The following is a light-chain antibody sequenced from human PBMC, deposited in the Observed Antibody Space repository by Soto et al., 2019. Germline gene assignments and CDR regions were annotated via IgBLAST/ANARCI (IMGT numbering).Light chain of an antibody. CDR2: DTS. CDR1: QSVNKY. CDR3: QQRGDWPLYT. J-gene: IGKJ2*01. V-gene: IGKV3-11*01. Sequence: EIVLTQSPGTLSLSPGEGATLSCRASQSVNKYLAWYQQKPGQAPRLLIYDTSNRATGIPARFSGSGSGTDFTLTISSLEPEDFAVYYCQQRGDWPLYTFGQGTKLEI.